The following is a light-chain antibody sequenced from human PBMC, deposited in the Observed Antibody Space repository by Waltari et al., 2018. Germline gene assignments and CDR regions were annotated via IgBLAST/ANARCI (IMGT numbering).Light chain of an antibody. J-gene: IGKJ2*01. CDR2: AAS. CDR3: QQFNSYLPYT. V-gene: IGKV1-13*02. CDR1: QGISSA. Sequence: AIQLTQSPSSLSASVGDRVTITCRASQGISSALAWYQQKPGKAPKLLIYAASSLESGVPSRFSGSGSGTDFTLTISSLQPEDFATYYCQQFNSYLPYTFGQGTKLEIK.